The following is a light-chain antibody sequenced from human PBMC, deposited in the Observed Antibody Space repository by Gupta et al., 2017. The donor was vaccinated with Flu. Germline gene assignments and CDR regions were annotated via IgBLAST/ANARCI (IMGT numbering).Light chain of an antibody. CDR2: GVS. V-gene: IGKV2D-29*01. Sequence: DIVMTQTPVSLSVTPGQPASISCKSSQTLLYRDGNTYLYWYLQRPDQPPQLLIYGVSNRFSGVPDRFSGSGSGTDFTLKISRVEAEDVAVYYCLQTIQVPYTFGQGTKLEIK. CDR3: LQTIQVPYT. J-gene: IGKJ2*01. CDR1: QTLLYRDGNTY.